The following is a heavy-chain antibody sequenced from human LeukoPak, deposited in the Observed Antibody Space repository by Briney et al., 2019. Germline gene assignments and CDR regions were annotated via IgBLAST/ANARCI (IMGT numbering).Heavy chain of an antibody. J-gene: IGHJ4*02. CDR1: GFTFTTYA. V-gene: IGHV3-23*01. Sequence: PGGSLRLSCAASGFTFTTYAMIWVRRAPGKGLEWVSGINGSGDATYYADSVKGRFTISRDDSENTVYLQVNSLRADDTAVYYCARLSGTSGTTSRVLDYWGQGALVTVSS. CDR3: ARLSGTSGTTSRVLDY. D-gene: IGHD1-1*01. CDR2: INGSGDAT.